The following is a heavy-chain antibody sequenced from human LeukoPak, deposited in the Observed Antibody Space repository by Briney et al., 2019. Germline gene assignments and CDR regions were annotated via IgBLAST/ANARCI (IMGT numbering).Heavy chain of an antibody. Sequence: GGSLRLSCAASGFTFSNYAMSWVRQAPGKGLEWVSAIGGSGSSTYYADSVKGRFTISRDNSKNTLYLQMNSLRAEDTALYYCAKDRVVVVPAAMGNWFDPWGQGTLVTVSS. CDR2: IGGSGSST. CDR1: GFTFSNYA. V-gene: IGHV3-23*01. J-gene: IGHJ5*02. D-gene: IGHD2-2*01. CDR3: AKDRVVVVPAAMGNWFDP.